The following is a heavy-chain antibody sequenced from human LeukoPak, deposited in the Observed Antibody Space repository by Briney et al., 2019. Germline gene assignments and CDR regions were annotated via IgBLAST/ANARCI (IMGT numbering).Heavy chain of an antibody. CDR2: ISAYNGNT. CDR1: GYTFTSYG. V-gene: IGHV1-18*01. D-gene: IGHD2-8*01. J-gene: IGHJ4*02. CDR3: AMEEDCTNGVCYGFLGY. Sequence: GASVKVSCKASGYTFTSYGISWERQAPGQGLEWMGWISAYNGNTNYAQKLQGRVTMTTDTSTSTAYMELRSLRSDDTAVYYCAMEEDCTNGVCYGFLGYWGQGTLVTVSS.